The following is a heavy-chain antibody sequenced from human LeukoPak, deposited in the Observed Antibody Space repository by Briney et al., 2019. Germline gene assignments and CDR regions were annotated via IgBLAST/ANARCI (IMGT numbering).Heavy chain of an antibody. Sequence: PGGSLRLSCAASGFTFDGYAMHWVRQAPGKGLEWVSLISGDGGSTYYADSVKGRFTISRDNSKNSLYRQMNSQRTEDTALSCCAQDPKVGYWGQGTLVTVSS. CDR3: AQDPKVGY. CDR2: ISGDGGST. V-gene: IGHV3-43*02. J-gene: IGHJ4*02. CDR1: GFTFDGYA.